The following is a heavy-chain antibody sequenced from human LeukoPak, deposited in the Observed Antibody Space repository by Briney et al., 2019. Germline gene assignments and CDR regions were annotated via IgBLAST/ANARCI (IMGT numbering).Heavy chain of an antibody. Sequence: ASVKVSCKASGYTFTSYYMHWVRQAPGQGLEWMGIINPSGGSTSYAQKFQGRVTMTRDTSTSTVYMELSSLRSEDTAVYYCAGDWGERWPTEVWGQGTLVTVSS. V-gene: IGHV1-46*01. J-gene: IGHJ4*02. CDR2: INPSGGST. CDR1: GYTFTSYY. CDR3: AGDWGERWPTEV. D-gene: IGHD4-23*01.